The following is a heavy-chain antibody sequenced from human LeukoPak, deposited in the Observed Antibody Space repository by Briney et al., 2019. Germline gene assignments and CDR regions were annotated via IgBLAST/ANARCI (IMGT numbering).Heavy chain of an antibody. Sequence: SETLSLTCTVSGGSVSSGSYYWSWIRQPPGKGLEWIGYIYYSGSTNYNPSLKSRVTIPVDTSKNQFSLKLSSVTAADTAVYYCARVEMATTIDYWGQGTLVTVSS. CDR2: IYYSGST. J-gene: IGHJ4*02. D-gene: IGHD5-24*01. CDR1: GGSVSSGSYY. V-gene: IGHV4-61*01. CDR3: ARVEMATTIDY.